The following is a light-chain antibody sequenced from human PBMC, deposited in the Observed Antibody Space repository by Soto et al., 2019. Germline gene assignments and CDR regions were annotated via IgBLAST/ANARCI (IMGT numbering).Light chain of an antibody. V-gene: IGLV2-8*01. Sequence: QSALTQPPSASGSPGQSVTISCTGTSSDVGGYNYVSWHQQHPGKAPKVIIYEVTKRPSGVPDRFYGSKSGNTASLTVSGLQAEDEAEYYCNSFAGNYNYVFGTGTKLTVL. CDR2: EVT. CDR1: SSDVGGYNY. J-gene: IGLJ1*01. CDR3: NSFAGNYNYV.